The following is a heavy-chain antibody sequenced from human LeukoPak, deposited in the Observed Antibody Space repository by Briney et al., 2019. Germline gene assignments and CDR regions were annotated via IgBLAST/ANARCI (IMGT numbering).Heavy chain of an antibody. D-gene: IGHD1-7*01. Sequence: ASVKVSCKASGYTFTGYYMHWVRQAPGQGLEWMGWINPNSGGTNYAQKFQGRVTMTRDTSISTAYMELSRLRSDDTAVYYCARLLPGWNYEGDNRFDPWGQGTLVTVSS. CDR2: INPNSGGT. CDR3: ARLLPGWNYEGDNRFDP. J-gene: IGHJ5*02. CDR1: GYTFTGYY. V-gene: IGHV1-2*02.